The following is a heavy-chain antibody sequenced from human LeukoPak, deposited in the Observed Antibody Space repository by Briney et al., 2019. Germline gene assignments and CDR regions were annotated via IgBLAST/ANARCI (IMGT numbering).Heavy chain of an antibody. CDR1: GFTISSYA. V-gene: IGHV3-30*01. D-gene: IGHD6-13*01. CDR2: ISYDGSNK. Sequence: GRSLRLSCAASGFTISSYAMHWVRQAPGKGLEWVAVISYDGSNKYYADSVKGRSTISRDNSKNTLYLQMNSLRAEDTAVYYCARASRTFDYWGQGTLVTVSS. J-gene: IGHJ4*02. CDR3: ARASRTFDY.